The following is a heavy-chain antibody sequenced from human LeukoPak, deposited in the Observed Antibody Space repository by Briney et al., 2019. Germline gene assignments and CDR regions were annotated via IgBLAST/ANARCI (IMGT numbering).Heavy chain of an antibody. Sequence: SETLSLTCTVSGYSISSGYYWGWIRQPPGKGLEWIGSIYHSGSTYYNPSLKSRVTISVDTSKNQFSLKLSSVTAADTAVYYCASSLPPLLLWFGEAWGQGTLVTVSS. D-gene: IGHD3-10*01. CDR2: IYHSGST. CDR1: GYSISSGYY. V-gene: IGHV4-38-2*02. J-gene: IGHJ4*02. CDR3: ASSLPPLLLWFGEA.